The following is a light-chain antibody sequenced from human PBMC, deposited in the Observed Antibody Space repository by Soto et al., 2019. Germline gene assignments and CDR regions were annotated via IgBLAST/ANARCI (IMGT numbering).Light chain of an antibody. J-gene: IGKJ1*01. V-gene: IGKV1-27*01. Sequence: DIQMTQSPSSLSASVGDRVAITCRASPGISHYLAWYQKKPGKAPKLLIYAASTLQSGVPSRFSGSGSGTDFNLTISSLQTEDVATXXXQKXKXEXKTFGQETKVDIK. CDR2: AAS. CDR3: QKXKXEXKT. CDR1: PGISHY.